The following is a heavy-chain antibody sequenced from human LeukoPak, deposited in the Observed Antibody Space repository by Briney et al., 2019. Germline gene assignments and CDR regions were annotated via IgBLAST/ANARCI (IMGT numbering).Heavy chain of an antibody. J-gene: IGHJ4*02. V-gene: IGHV3-23*01. CDR3: VKGGWFDD. CDR2: VSSSGDNT. Sequence: GGSLRLSCGASGFTFTTYRMNWVRQAPGKGLAWVSGVSSSGDNTHYADSVKGRFTISRDNSNNTLFLQMNSLRAEDTAVYYCVKGGWFDDWGQGTLVTVSS. CDR1: GFTFTTYR. D-gene: IGHD6-19*01.